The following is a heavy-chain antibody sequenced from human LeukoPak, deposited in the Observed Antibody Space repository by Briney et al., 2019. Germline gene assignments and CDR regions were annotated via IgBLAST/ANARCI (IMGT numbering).Heavy chain of an antibody. D-gene: IGHD1-1*01. CDR1: GYTFTSYY. Sequence: GASVKVSCKASGYTFTSYYMHWVRQAPGQGLEWVGIINPSGGSTSYAQKFQGRVTMTRDTSTSTVYMELSSLRSEDTAVYYCARDVEGTTHFDYWGQGTLVTVSS. CDR3: ARDVEGTTHFDY. V-gene: IGHV1-46*01. CDR2: INPSGGST. J-gene: IGHJ4*02.